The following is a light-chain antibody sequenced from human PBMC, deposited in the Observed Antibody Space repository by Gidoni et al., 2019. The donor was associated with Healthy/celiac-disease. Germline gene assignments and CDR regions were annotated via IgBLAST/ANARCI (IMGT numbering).Light chain of an antibody. V-gene: IGKV3-15*01. J-gene: IGKJ1*01. Sequence: EIVITPSPATLSVSPGERATLSCRASQSVSSNLAWYQQKPGQAPRLLIYGASTRATGIPARFSGSGSGTEFTLTISSLQSEDFAVYYCQQYNNWWTFGQXTKVEIK. CDR2: GAS. CDR1: QSVSSN. CDR3: QQYNNWWT.